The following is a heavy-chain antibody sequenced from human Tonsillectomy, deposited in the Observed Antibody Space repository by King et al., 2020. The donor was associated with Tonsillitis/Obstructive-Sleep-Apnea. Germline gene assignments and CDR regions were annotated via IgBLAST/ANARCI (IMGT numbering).Heavy chain of an antibody. CDR2: IKSKTDGGTT. J-gene: IGHJ4*02. CDR1: GFTFSNAW. V-gene: IGHV3-15*01. CDR3: TTGPPSSGSYDY. D-gene: IGHD1-26*01. Sequence: VQLVESGVGLVKPGGSLRLSCAASGFTFSNAWMSWVRQAPGKGLEWVGRIKSKTDGGTTDYAAPVKGRFTISSDDSKNTQYLQMNSLKTEDTAVYYSTTGPPSSGSYDYWGQGTLVTVSS.